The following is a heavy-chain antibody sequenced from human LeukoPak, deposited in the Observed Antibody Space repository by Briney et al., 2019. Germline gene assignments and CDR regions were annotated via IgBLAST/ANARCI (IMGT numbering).Heavy chain of an antibody. J-gene: IGHJ6*03. CDR2: IRYDGSNK. Sequence: PGGSLRLSCAASGFTFSSYGMHWVRQAPGKGLEWVAFIRYDGSNKYYVDSVKGRFTISRDNSKNTLYLQMNSLRAEDTAVYYRAKDRNIVVVPAAMKYYYYYMDVWGKGTTVTVSS. D-gene: IGHD2-2*01. CDR1: GFTFSSYG. CDR3: AKDRNIVVVPAAMKYYYYYMDV. V-gene: IGHV3-30*02.